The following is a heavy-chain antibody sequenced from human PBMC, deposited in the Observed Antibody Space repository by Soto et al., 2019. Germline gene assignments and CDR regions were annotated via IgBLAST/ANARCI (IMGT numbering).Heavy chain of an antibody. V-gene: IGHV1-69*01. CDR2: IIPISGTA. Sequence: QVQLVQSGAEVKKPGSSVKVSCKASGGTFSSYAISWVRQAPGQGLEWMGGIIPISGTANYAQKFQGRVTITADECTRTAYMELSSLRSEDTAVYYCARSQGSSTSLAIYYYYYYGMDVWGQGTTVTVSS. CDR1: GGTFSSYA. D-gene: IGHD2-2*01. J-gene: IGHJ6*02. CDR3: ARSQGSSTSLAIYYYYYYGMDV.